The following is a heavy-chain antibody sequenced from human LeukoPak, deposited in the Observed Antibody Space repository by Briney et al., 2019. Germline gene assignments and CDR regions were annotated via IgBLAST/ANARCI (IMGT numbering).Heavy chain of an antibody. D-gene: IGHD1-1*01. CDR1: GFTFTSYG. J-gene: IGHJ3*02. Sequence: PGGSLRLSCAVSGFTFTSYGMHWVRQGPGKGLEWVAGIWYDGSQKYYADSVKGRFTISRDNSKNNLYLQMNSLRAEDTAVYYCARDRQGTPGTFDIWGQGTMVTVSP. V-gene: IGHV3-33*01. CDR2: IWYDGSQK. CDR3: ARDRQGTPGTFDI.